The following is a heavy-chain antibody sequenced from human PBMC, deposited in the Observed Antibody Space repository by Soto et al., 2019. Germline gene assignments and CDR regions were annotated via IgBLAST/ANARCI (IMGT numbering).Heavy chain of an antibody. CDR3: AREVANYYYGMDV. CDR1: GYTFTSYG. V-gene: IGHV1-18*01. D-gene: IGHD2-15*01. Sequence: ASVKASCKASGYTFTSYGISWVRQAPGQGLEWMGWISAYNGNTNYAQKFQGWVTMTRDTSISTAYMELSRLRSDDTAVYYCAREVANYYYGMDVWGQGTTVTVSS. CDR2: ISAYNGNT. J-gene: IGHJ6*02.